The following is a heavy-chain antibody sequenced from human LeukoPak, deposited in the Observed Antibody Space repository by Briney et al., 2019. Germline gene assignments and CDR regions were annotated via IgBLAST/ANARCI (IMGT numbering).Heavy chain of an antibody. CDR2: MNPNSGNT. V-gene: IGHV1-8*03. CDR1: GYTFTSYG. Sequence: ASVKVSCKASGYTFTSYGINWVRQATGQGLEWMGWMNPNSGNTGYAQKFQGRVTITRNTSISTAYMELSSLRSEDTAVYYCARAQPLDSSGYPDYYMDVWGKGTTVTVSS. J-gene: IGHJ6*03. CDR3: ARAQPLDSSGYPDYYMDV. D-gene: IGHD3-22*01.